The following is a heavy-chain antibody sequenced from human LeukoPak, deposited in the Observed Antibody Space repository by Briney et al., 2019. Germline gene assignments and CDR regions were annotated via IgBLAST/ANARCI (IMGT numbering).Heavy chain of an antibody. CDR1: GFTFSKHA. J-gene: IGHJ6*04. CDR3: AKGGASSPYTYIDV. V-gene: IGHV3-23*01. Sequence: GGSLRLSCAASGFTFSKHAMSWVRQAPGKGLEWVSVIGDSGGSTYYADSVKGRFTISRDNSKNTLYLQMNSLRADDTAVYHCAKGGASSPYTYIDVWGKGTTVIVSS. CDR2: IGDSGGST. D-gene: IGHD6-6*01.